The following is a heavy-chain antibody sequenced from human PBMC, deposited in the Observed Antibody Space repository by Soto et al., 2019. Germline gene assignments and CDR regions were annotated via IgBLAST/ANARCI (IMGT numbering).Heavy chain of an antibody. V-gene: IGHV1-18*01. J-gene: IGHJ4*02. CDR3: ARDRLGVSVTGGGFAS. Sequence: QVQLVQSGGEVKKPGASVKVSCKASGYTFSNFGLSWVRQAPGQGLELMGWISPYNGNTNYAQKAQARLTMTPDTSTSTTYTERRSLRSDDTAVYYCARDRLGVSVTGGGFASWGKGTLVPVSS. D-gene: IGHD2-8*01. CDR1: GYTFSNFG. CDR2: ISPYNGNT.